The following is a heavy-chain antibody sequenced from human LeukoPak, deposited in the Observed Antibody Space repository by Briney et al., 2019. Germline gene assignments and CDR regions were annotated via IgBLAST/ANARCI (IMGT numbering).Heavy chain of an antibody. J-gene: IGHJ4*02. CDR1: GYTPTELS. Sequence: ASVKVSCKVSGYTPTELSMHWVRQAPGKGLEWMGGFDPEDGETIYAQKFQGRVTMTEDTSTDTAYMELSSLRSEGTAVYYCATPAAGSYYFDYWGQGTLVTVSS. CDR2: FDPEDGET. V-gene: IGHV1-24*01. CDR3: ATPAAGSYYFDY. D-gene: IGHD6-13*01.